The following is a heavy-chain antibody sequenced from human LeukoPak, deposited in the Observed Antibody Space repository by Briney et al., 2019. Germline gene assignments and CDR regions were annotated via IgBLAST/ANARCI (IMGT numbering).Heavy chain of an antibody. Sequence: GGSLRLSCAASGFTFSGSAMHWVRQASGKGLKWVGRFRSKANSYATAYAASVKGRFTISRDDSKNTAYLQMNSLKTEDTAVYCCTSGYYYDSSGYWSALGYWGQGTLVTVSS. J-gene: IGHJ4*02. CDR3: TSGYYYDSSGYWSALGY. CDR1: GFTFSGSA. CDR2: FRSKANSYAT. V-gene: IGHV3-73*01. D-gene: IGHD3-22*01.